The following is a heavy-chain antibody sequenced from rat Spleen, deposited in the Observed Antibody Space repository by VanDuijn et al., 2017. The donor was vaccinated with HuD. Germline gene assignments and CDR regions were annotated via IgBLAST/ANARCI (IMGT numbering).Heavy chain of an antibody. Sequence: QVQLKESGPGLVQPSQTLSLTCTVSGFSLSNYGVIWVRQPPGKGLDWMGVIWGDGNSNKSRLSISRDTSKSQVYLKGNSLQTGDTATYYCARADIASVSSDGIWGQGVMVTVSS. CDR2: IWGDGNS. V-gene: IGHV2-13*01. J-gene: IGHJ2*01. CDR1: GFSLSNYG. D-gene: IGHD1-2*01. CDR3: ARADIASVSSDGI.